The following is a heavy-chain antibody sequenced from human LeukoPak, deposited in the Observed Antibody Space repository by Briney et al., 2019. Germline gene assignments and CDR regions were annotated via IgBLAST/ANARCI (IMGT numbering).Heavy chain of an antibody. D-gene: IGHD3-10*01. CDR3: ARASVSYYYGSGSYYNDPPEYYYYHMDV. CDR1: GFTFSSYS. Sequence: GGSLRLSCAASGFTFSSYSMNWVRQAPGKGLEWVSYISSSSSTIYYTDSVKGRFTISRDNAKNSLYLQMNSLRAEDTAVYYCARASVSYYYGSGSYYNDPPEYYYYHMDVWGKGTTVTVSS. CDR2: ISSSSSTI. J-gene: IGHJ6*03. V-gene: IGHV3-48*04.